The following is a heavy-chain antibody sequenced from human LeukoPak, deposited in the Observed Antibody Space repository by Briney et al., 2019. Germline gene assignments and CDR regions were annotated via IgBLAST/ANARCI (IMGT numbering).Heavy chain of an antibody. V-gene: IGHV3-23*01. J-gene: IGHJ4*02. CDR2: ISGSGDNT. CDR1: GFTFSSYA. D-gene: IGHD6-13*01. CDR3: AKSTNSWLFFDY. Sequence: GGSLRLSCAASGFTFSSYAMSWVRQVPGKGPEWVSTISGSGDNTYYADSVKGRFTISRDNSKNTLYLQMSSLRAEDTAEYYCAKSTNSWLFFDYWGQGTLVTVSS.